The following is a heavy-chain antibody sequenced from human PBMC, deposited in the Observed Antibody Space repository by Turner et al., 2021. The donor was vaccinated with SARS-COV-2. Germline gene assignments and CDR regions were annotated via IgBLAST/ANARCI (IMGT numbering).Heavy chain of an antibody. CDR2: INRTGYII. J-gene: IGHJ3*02. Sequence: HLVESGRGLVKPGGSLTLSCVASGFSLSDYCMSWVRQAPGKGLEWLSYINRTGYIINSADSVKGRVTVSRDNAKNSLSLVMDSLRAEDTAVYYCARDGGDQSGGAFDIWGQGTMVTVSS. V-gene: IGHV3-11*04. D-gene: IGHD2-21*01. CDR1: GFSLSDYC. CDR3: ARDGGDQSGGAFDI.